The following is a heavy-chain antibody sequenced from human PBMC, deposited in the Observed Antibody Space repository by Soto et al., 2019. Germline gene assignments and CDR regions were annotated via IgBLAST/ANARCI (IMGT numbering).Heavy chain of an antibody. D-gene: IGHD6-13*01. CDR2: IYYSGST. CDR1: GGSISSGGYY. CDR3: ARRKGSSSWYGYFDY. Sequence: PSETLSLTCTVSGGSISSGGYYGSWIRQHPGKGLEWIGYIYYSGSTYYNPSLKSRVTISVDTSKNQFSLKLSSVTAADTAVYYCARRKGSSSWYGYFDYWGQGTLVTVSS. V-gene: IGHV4-31*03. J-gene: IGHJ4*02.